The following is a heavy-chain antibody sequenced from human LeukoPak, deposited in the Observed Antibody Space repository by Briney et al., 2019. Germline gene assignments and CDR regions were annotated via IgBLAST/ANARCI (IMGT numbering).Heavy chain of an antibody. CDR3: AREPSRQGYSYGFDY. Sequence: SGGSLRLSCAASGFTFSSYDMHWVRQVTGKGLEWVSVIGTAGDTYYPGSVKGRFTISRENAKNSLYLQMNSLRVGDTAVYYCAREPSRQGYSYGFDYWGQGILVTVSS. V-gene: IGHV3-13*04. CDR1: GFTFSSYD. CDR2: IGTAGDT. J-gene: IGHJ4*02. D-gene: IGHD5-18*01.